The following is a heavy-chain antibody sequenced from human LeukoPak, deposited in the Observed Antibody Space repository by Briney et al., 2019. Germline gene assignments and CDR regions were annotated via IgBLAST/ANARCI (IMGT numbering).Heavy chain of an antibody. CDR3: ARDGWRRGYSFMVGYYFDY. CDR2: ISYDGSNK. CDR1: GFTFSSYA. V-gene: IGHV3-30-3*01. D-gene: IGHD5-18*01. J-gene: IGHJ4*02. Sequence: GRSLRLSCAASGFTFSSYAMHWVRQAPGKGLEWVAVISYDGSNKYYADSVKGRFTISRDNSKNTLYLQMNSLRAEDTAVYYCARDGWRRGYSFMVGYYFDYWGQGTLVTASS.